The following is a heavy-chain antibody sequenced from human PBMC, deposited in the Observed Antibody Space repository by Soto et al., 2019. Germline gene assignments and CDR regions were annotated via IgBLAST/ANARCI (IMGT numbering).Heavy chain of an antibody. J-gene: IGHJ4*02. V-gene: IGHV3-74*01. Sequence: EVQLVESGGGLVQPGGSLRLSCAASGFTFRIYWMQWVRQAPGKGLVWVSWINSDGSSTRYADSVKGRFTISRDNAMNTLAPRMNSLRVEDTAAYSCATVASPVHLDSWGQGPLVPFSS. CDR2: INSDGSST. CDR1: GFTFRIYW. CDR3: ATVASPVHLDS.